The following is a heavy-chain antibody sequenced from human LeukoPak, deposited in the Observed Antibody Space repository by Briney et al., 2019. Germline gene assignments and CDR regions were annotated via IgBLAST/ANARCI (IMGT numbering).Heavy chain of an antibody. CDR3: ARGSRAIVATKFARGRYMDV. V-gene: IGHV3-48*03. J-gene: IGHJ6*03. CDR1: GFTFSSYE. CDR2: ISSSGSTI. Sequence: PGGSLRLSCAASGFTFSSYEMNWVRQAPGKGLEWVSYISSSGSTIYYADSVKGRFTISRDNAKNSLYLQMNRLRTEDTAVYYCARGSRAIVATKFARGRYMDVWGKGTTVTVSS. D-gene: IGHD5-12*01.